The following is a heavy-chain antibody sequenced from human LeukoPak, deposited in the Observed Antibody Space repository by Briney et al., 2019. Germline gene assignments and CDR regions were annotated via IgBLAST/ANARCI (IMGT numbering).Heavy chain of an antibody. CDR3: ARGRITMIVVVNRGAFDY. V-gene: IGHV4-34*01. Sequence: SETLSLTCAVYGGSFSGYYWSWIRQPPGKGLEWIGEINHSGSTNYNPSLKSRVTISVDTSKNQFSLKLSSVTAADTAVYYCARGRITMIVVVNRGAFDYWGQGTLVTVSS. CDR2: INHSGST. J-gene: IGHJ4*02. D-gene: IGHD3-22*01. CDR1: GGSFSGYY.